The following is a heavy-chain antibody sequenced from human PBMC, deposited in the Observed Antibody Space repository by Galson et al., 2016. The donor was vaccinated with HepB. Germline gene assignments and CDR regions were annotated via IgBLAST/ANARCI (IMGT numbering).Heavy chain of an antibody. V-gene: IGHV3-30*18. CDR1: GFTFSSYG. J-gene: IGHJ4*02. Sequence: SLRLSCAASGFTFSSYGMHWVRQAPGKGLEWVAFISYDGSNTKYADSVKGRFTISRDTSKKTLYLQMNSLRAEDTAVYYCAKDGRIYCSSASCHDHFHYWGQGTLVTVSS. D-gene: IGHD2-2*01. CDR2: ISYDGSNT. CDR3: AKDGRIYCSSASCHDHFHY.